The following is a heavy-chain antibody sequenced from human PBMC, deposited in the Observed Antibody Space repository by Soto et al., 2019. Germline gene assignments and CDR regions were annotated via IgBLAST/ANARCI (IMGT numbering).Heavy chain of an antibody. Sequence: QVQLQESGPGLVKPSETLSLTYTVSGGSISSYYWSWIRQPPGKGLEWIGYSYYSGSTNYNPSLKSRVTISVDTSKNQFSLKLSSVTAADTAVYYCARHFPPGISGPNVDYWGQGTLVTVSS. J-gene: IGHJ4*02. CDR3: ARHFPPGISGPNVDY. D-gene: IGHD2-15*01. CDR2: SYYSGST. V-gene: IGHV4-59*08. CDR1: GGSISSYY.